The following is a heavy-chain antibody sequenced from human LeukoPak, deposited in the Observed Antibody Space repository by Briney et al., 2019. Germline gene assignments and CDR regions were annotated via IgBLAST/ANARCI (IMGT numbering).Heavy chain of an antibody. J-gene: IGHJ3*02. Sequence: GGSLRLSREASGFTFTTYWLGWVRQPPGKGLEWVANIKQDGTEKYYVDSVKGRFTISRDNAKNSLYLQMNSLRAEDMALYYCAKGLGAARGTNAFDIWGQGTMVTVSS. CDR1: GFTFTTYW. D-gene: IGHD6-6*01. CDR2: IKQDGTEK. CDR3: AKGLGAARGTNAFDI. V-gene: IGHV3-7*03.